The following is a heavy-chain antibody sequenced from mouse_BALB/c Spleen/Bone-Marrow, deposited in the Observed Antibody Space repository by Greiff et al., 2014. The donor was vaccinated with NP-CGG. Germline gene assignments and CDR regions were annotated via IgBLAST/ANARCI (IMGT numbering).Heavy chain of an antibody. V-gene: IGHV5-15*02. D-gene: IGHD2-1*01. CDR2: ISNLAYSI. J-gene: IGHJ4*01. Sequence: EVKLVESGGALVQPGGSRKLSCAASEFTFSDYGMAWVRQAPGKGPEWVAFISNLAYSIYYTDTVTGRFTISRENAKNTLYLEMSSLRSEDTAMYYCARETTRGAMDYWGQGTSVTVSS. CDR3: ARETTRGAMDY. CDR1: EFTFSDYG.